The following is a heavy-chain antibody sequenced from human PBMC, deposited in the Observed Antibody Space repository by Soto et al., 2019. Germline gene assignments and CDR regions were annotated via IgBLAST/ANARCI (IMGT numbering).Heavy chain of an antibody. V-gene: IGHV1-18*01. J-gene: IGHJ4*02. D-gene: IGHD5-12*01. CDR1: GYTFTNYG. Sequence: QVQLAQSGGELKKLGASLKVSCKASGYTFTNYGISWVRQSPGQGLEWMGWISPYNGHTNSAQKFQDTMSMTTDTSTATAYMELRSLRTDDSAVYNCARDHPFIVATMPIEFWGQATLVSIS. CDR3: ARDHPFIVATMPIEF. CDR2: ISPYNGHT.